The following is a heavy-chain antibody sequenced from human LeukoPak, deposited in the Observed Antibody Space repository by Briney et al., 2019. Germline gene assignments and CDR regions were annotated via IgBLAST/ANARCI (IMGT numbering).Heavy chain of an antibody. D-gene: IGHD5-18*01. CDR1: GFTFDNFA. J-gene: IGHJ4*02. CDR3: AKDTSAAMAYFDY. Sequence: GGSLRLSCAASGFTFDNFAMHWVRQAPGKGLEWVSGITWNSRVKTYTPSVKGRFTISRDNAKNSLDLQMSSLRAEDTAVYYCAKDTSAAMAYFDYWGQGTLVTVSS. V-gene: IGHV3-9*01. CDR2: ITWNSRVK.